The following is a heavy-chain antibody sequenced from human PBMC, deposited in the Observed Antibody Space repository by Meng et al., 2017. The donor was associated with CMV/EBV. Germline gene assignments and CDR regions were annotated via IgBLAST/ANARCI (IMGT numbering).Heavy chain of an antibody. V-gene: IGHV4-4*07. Sequence: HVQLQESGPGLVKPSEPLSLTCPVSGGSISSYYWSWIRQPAGKGLEWIGRIYTSGSTNYNPSLKSRVTMSVDTSKNQFSLKLSSVTAADTAVYYCARHGDTAMVVGIDYWGQGTLVTVSS. J-gene: IGHJ4*02. CDR1: GGSISSYY. CDR2: IYTSGST. CDR3: ARHGDTAMVVGIDY. D-gene: IGHD5-18*01.